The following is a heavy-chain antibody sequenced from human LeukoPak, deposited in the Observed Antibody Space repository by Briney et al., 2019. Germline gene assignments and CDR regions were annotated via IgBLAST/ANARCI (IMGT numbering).Heavy chain of an antibody. V-gene: IGHV4-39*01. D-gene: IGHD5-12*01. Sequence: GSLRLSCAASGFTFSSYEMNWVRQAPGKGLEWIGSVYYSGSTYYNPSLKSRVTISVDTSKNQFSLNLTSVTAADTAVYYCARHYRGLLDYFDYWGQGTLVTVSS. CDR1: GFTFSSYE. CDR3: ARHYRGLLDYFDY. CDR2: VYYSGST. J-gene: IGHJ4*02.